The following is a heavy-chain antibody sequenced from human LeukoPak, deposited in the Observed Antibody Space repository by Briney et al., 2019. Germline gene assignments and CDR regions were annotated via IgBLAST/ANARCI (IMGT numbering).Heavy chain of an antibody. D-gene: IGHD2-15*01. CDR1: GGSINSSSYY. CDR2: IYYSGST. Sequence: SETLSLTCTVSGGSINSSSYYWGWIRQPPGKGLEWIGNIYYSGSTYYNPSLKSRITISVDMSKNQFSLRLSSVTAADTAVYYCASQKYGSSGYFDYWGQRTLVTVSS. J-gene: IGHJ4*02. V-gene: IGHV4-39*01. CDR3: ASQKYGSSGYFDY.